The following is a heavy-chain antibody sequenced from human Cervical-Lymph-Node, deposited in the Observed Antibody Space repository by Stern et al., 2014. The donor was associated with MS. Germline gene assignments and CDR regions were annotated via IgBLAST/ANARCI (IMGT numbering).Heavy chain of an antibody. D-gene: IGHD2-15*01. CDR2: INGDNGNT. CDR1: GYSFISHA. J-gene: IGHJ3*02. CDR3: ARAGYCSPSTCSDAFDI. Sequence: QLVQSGAEVKDPGASVKVSCKASGYSFISHAMHWVRQAPGQTFEWLGWINGDNGNTKCSQKLQGRVTITRDKTTSTAYMELSSLTSEDTAVYYCARAGYCSPSTCSDAFDIWGQGTMVTVSS. V-gene: IGHV1-3*01.